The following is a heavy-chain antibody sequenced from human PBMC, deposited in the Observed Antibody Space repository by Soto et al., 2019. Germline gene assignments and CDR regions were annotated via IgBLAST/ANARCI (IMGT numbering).Heavy chain of an antibody. CDR3: XXXXXXXXXXXXDP. J-gene: IGHJ5*02. CDR2: ISYDGSSK. V-gene: IGHV3-30-3*01. CDR1: GFIFSSYA. Sequence: QVQLVESGGGVVQPGRSLRLSCAASGFIFSSYAXXXXXXXXXXXXXWVAVISYDGSSKYYADSVKGRFTISRDNSKXXXXXXXXXXXXXXXXXXXXXXXXXXXXXXXXDPWGQGTLVTVSS.